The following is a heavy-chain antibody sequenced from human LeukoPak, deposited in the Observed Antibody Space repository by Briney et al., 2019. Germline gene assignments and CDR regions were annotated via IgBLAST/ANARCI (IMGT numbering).Heavy chain of an antibody. CDR3: ARRGYGDYTNGFDY. CDR2: IDPSDSYT. V-gene: IGHV5-10-1*01. Sequence: GESLEISCKGSGYSFTSYWISWVRQLPGKGLEWMGRIDPSDSYTNYSPSFQGHVTISADKSISTAYLQWSSLKASDTAMYYCARRGYGDYTNGFDYWGQGTLVTVSS. CDR1: GYSFTSYW. D-gene: IGHD4-17*01. J-gene: IGHJ4*02.